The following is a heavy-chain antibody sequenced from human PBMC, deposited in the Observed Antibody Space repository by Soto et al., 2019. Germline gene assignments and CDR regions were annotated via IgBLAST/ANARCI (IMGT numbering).Heavy chain of an antibody. D-gene: IGHD1-26*01. V-gene: IGHV3-21*01. CDR2: ISSSSSFI. J-gene: IGHJ4*02. CDR3: AGSSDDGRDN. Sequence: EVQLVESGGGLVKPGGSLRLSCAASGFSLSDYSMNWILQAQGKGLEWVASISSSSSFIHYAESMKGRFTISRENAKNSLYLQMNSLSAEDTAVYYCAGSSDDGRDNWGQGTLVTVSS. CDR1: GFSLSDYS.